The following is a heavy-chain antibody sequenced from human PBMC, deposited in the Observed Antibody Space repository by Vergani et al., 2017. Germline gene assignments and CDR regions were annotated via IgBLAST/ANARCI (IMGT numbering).Heavy chain of an antibody. CDR1: GYTFTSYG. CDR2: ISAYNGNT. Sequence: QVQLVQSGAEVKKPGASVKVSCKASGYTFTSYGISWVRQAPGQGLEWMGWISAYNGNTNYAQKLQGRVTMTTDTSTSTAYMGLRSLRSDDTAVYYCARVATGTTDYNWFDPWGQGTLVTVSS. D-gene: IGHD1-7*01. V-gene: IGHV1-18*04. CDR3: ARVATGTTDYNWFDP. J-gene: IGHJ5*02.